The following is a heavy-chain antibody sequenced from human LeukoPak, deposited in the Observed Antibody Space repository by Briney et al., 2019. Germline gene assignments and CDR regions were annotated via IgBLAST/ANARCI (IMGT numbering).Heavy chain of an antibody. D-gene: IGHD5-18*01. J-gene: IGHJ6*02. CDR1: GFTFSSYG. Sequence: PGGSLRLSCAASGFTFSSYGMHWVRQAPGKGLEWVAVIWYDGSNKYYADSVKGRFTISRDNSKNTLYLQMNSLRAEDTAVYYCARPRVDTAMALMYGMDVWGQGTTVTVSS. V-gene: IGHV3-33*01. CDR2: IWYDGSNK. CDR3: ARPRVDTAMALMYGMDV.